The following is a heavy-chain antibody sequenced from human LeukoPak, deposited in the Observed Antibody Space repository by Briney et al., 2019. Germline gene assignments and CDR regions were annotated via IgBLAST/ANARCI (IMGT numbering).Heavy chain of an antibody. CDR3: ARADCYGSGSYLQNFDY. CDR2: IYYSGST. V-gene: IGHV4-59*01. Sequence: PSETLSLTCTVSGGSISSYYWSWIRQPPGKGLEWIGYIYYSGSTNYNPSLKSRVTISVDTSKNQFSLKLSSVTAADTAVYYCARADCYGSGSYLQNFDYWGQGTLVTVSS. J-gene: IGHJ4*02. CDR1: GGSISSYY. D-gene: IGHD3-10*01.